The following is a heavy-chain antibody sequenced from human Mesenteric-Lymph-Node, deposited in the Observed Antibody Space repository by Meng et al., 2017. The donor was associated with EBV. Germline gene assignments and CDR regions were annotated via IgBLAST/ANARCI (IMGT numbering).Heavy chain of an antibody. D-gene: IGHD5-18*01. J-gene: IGHJ4*02. CDR1: GGSITSGIYY. CDR2: VFYSGNT. V-gene: IGHV4-30-4*01. CDR3: ASRGYSDGWTFDS. Sequence: VPLTEQGSGLGKPSQTLSLTCAVSGGSITSGIYYWGWIRQPPGKGLEWIGYVFYSGNTFYNPSLKSRLTISVDMSRNQFSLKLSSVTAADTAVYYCASRGYSDGWTFDSWGQGTLVTVSS.